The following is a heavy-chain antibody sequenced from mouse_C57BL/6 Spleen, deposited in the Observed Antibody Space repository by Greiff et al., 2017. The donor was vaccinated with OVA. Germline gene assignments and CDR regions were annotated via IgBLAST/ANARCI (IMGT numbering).Heavy chain of an antibody. Sequence: VQLQQSGAELVKPGASVKLSCKASGYTFTEYTIHWVKQRSGQGLEWIGWFYPGSGSIKYNEKFKDKATLTADKSSSTVYMELSRLTSEDSAVYVGARHEDYYGSSYETWFAYWGQGTLVTVSA. J-gene: IGHJ3*01. V-gene: IGHV1-62-2*01. CDR1: GYTFTEYT. D-gene: IGHD1-1*01. CDR3: ARHEDYYGSSYETWFAY. CDR2: FYPGSGSI.